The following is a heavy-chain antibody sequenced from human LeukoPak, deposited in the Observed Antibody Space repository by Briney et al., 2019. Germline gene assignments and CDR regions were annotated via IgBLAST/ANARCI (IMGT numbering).Heavy chain of an antibody. V-gene: IGHV3-23*01. CDR2: ISGDAVTS. Sequence: GGSLRLSCAASGFTFKNYAMNWVRQSPGQGLEWVSTISGDAVTSWYADSVKGRFTVSRDNSKNIVFLQMNNLRAEDTAVYYCARAYDFPDYWGQGTLVTVSS. CDR1: GFTFKNYA. D-gene: IGHD3-3*01. J-gene: IGHJ4*02. CDR3: ARAYDFPDY.